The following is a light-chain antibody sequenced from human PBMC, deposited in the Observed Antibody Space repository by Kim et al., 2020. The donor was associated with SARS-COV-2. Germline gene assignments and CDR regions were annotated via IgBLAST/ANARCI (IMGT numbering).Light chain of an antibody. Sequence: PGERATLACRASQSVSSSYLAWFQQKPGQAPRLLIYGASSRATGIPDRFSGSGSGTDFTLIISRLEPEDFAVYYCQQYGSSLPWTFGQGTKVDIK. CDR1: QSVSSSY. CDR2: GAS. CDR3: QQYGSSLPWT. V-gene: IGKV3-20*01. J-gene: IGKJ1*01.